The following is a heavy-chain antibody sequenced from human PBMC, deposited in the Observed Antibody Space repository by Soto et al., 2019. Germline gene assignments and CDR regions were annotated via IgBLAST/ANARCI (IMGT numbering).Heavy chain of an antibody. CDR1: GYTFAGYY. V-gene: IGHV1-2*02. J-gene: IGHJ4*02. CDR3: AREGSSPSELYX. CDR2: INPNSGGT. Sequence: ASVKVSSKASGYTFAGYYMHWVRQAPGQGLQWMGFINPNSGGTNYAQKFQGSVTMTRDTSISTAYMELSRLRSYDTAVYYCAREGSSPSELYXWGQGTLVTVSX. D-gene: IGHD6-6*01.